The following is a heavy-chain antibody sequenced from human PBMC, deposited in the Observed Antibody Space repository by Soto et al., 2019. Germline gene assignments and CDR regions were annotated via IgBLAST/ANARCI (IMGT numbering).Heavy chain of an antibody. CDR2: IGGTGGTT. V-gene: IGHV3-23*01. J-gene: IGHJ4*02. D-gene: IGHD4-17*01. CDR3: AKGYGDYVREVAH. Sequence: DVQLLESGGALVQPGASLRLSCATSGFAFTSYAMSWVRQAPGKGLAWVSTIGGTGGTTYYADSMKGRFTISKDDSKNTVYLQMNSLRAEDTGIYYCAKGYGDYVREVAHWGQGTLVTVSS. CDR1: GFAFTSYA.